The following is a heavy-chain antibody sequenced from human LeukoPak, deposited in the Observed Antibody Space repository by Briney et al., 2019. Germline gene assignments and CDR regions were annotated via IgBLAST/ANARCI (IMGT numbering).Heavy chain of an antibody. CDR3: ARGTGGYRFDP. CDR2: VYNSGST. D-gene: IGHD1-1*01. CDR1: GASMSNYH. V-gene: IGHV4-59*01. J-gene: IGHJ5*02. Sequence: SETLSLTCAVFGASMSNYHWSWIRQPPGRGLEYIGYVYNSGSTFYNPSLKSRVTISADTSRKQFSLKLTSVTATDTAVYYCARGTGGYRFDPWGQGILVTVSS.